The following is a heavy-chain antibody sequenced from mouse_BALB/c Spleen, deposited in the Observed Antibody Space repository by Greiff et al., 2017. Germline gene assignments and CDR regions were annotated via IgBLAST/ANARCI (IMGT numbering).Heavy chain of an antibody. D-gene: IGHD1-1*01. CDR1: GYTFTSYY. CDR2: INPSNGGT. CDR3: TRGGITTVVATRYYAMDD. J-gene: IGHJ4*01. Sequence: VQLQQSGAELVKPGASVKLSCKASGYTFTSYYMYWVKQRPGQGLEWIGEINPSNGGTNFNEKFKSKATLTVDKSSSTAYMQLSSLTSEDSAVYYCTRGGITTVVATRYYAMDDWGQGTSVTVSS. V-gene: IGHV1S81*02.